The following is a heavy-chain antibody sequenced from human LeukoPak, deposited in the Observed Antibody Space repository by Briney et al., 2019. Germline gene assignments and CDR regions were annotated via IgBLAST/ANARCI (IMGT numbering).Heavy chain of an antibody. D-gene: IGHD6-19*01. V-gene: IGHV3-23*01. CDR2: VSVDDETT. CDR1: GFSDSSFG. CDR3: AQGYSSGWFPH. J-gene: IGHJ4*02. Sequence: PGGSLRLSCAVSGFSDSSFGMSWVRQAPGKGLEWISAVSVDDETTWYADSVKGRFVISRDNSKNALYLQLSSLRAEDTAVYYCAQGYSSGWFPHWGQGSLVSVSS.